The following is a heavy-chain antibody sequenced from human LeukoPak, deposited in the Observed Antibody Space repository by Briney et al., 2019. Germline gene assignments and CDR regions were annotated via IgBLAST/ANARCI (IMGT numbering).Heavy chain of an antibody. D-gene: IGHD6-13*01. CDR1: GYTFTDYY. V-gene: IGHV1-2*02. CDR2: INPNSGGT. Sequence: AASVKVSCKASGYTFTDYYMHWVRQAPGQGLEWMGWINPNSGGTNYAQQFQGRVTMTRDTSISTAYMELSNLRSDDTSVYYCARGIAAAGGRWFDPWGQGTLVTVSS. CDR3: ARGIAAAGGRWFDP. J-gene: IGHJ5*02.